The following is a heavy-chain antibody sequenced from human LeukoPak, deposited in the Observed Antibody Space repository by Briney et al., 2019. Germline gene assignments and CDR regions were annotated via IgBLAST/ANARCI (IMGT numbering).Heavy chain of an antibody. CDR2: ISISGVST. CDR3: ARCMVLRQGWWNWFDP. J-gene: IGHJ5*02. D-gene: IGHD2-8*01. V-gene: IGHV3-23*01. CDR1: GFALTSYA. Sequence: SGGSLSLSCAASGFALTSYAMSWVRQAPGQGLEWVSSISISGVSTYYADSVKGRFTISRDNSENTLHLQMNSLRVEDTAIYFCARCMVLRQGWWNWFDPGGQGTLVTVSS.